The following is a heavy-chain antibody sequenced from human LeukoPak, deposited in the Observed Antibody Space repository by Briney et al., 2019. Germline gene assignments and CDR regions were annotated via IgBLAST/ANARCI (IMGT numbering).Heavy chain of an antibody. CDR1: GFTFSSYA. J-gene: IGHJ4*02. V-gene: IGHV3-23*01. CDR3: AKGGAGGGNY. CDR2: ISGSGGST. Sequence: GGSLRLSSAASGFTFSSYAMSWVRQAPGKGLEWVSAISGSGGSTYYADSVKGRFTISRDNSKSTLYLQMNSLRAEDTAVYYCAKGGAGGGNYWGQGTLVTVSS. D-gene: IGHD1-26*01.